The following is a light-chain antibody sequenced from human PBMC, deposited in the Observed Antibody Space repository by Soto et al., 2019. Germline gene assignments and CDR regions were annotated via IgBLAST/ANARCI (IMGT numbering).Light chain of an antibody. J-gene: IGLJ1*01. V-gene: IGLV2-8*01. CDR3: SSYADRNNFGYV. Sequence: QSVLTQPPSASGSPGQSVTISCTGTSSDVGGYNYVSWYQQHPGKAPKLMIYEVSKRPSGVPDRFSGSKSGNTASLTVSGLQAEAEAHYYCSSYADRNNFGYVFGTGTKVTVL. CDR1: SSDVGGYNY. CDR2: EVS.